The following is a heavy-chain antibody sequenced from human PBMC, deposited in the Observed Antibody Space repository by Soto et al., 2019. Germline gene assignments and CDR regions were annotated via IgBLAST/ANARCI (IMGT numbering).Heavy chain of an antibody. V-gene: IGHV3-30*03. J-gene: IGHJ4*02. CDR2: ISYDGSNK. D-gene: IGHD6-13*01. Sequence: PGGSLRLSCAASGFTFSSYGMHWVRQAPGKGLEWVAVISYDGSNKYYADSVKGRFTISRDNSKNTLYLQMNSLRAEDTAVYYCAYSRSSVYYFDYWGQGTLVTVSS. CDR1: GFTFSSYG. CDR3: AYSRSSVYYFDY.